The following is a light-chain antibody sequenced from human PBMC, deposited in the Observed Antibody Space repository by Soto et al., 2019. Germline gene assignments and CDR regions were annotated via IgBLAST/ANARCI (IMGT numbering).Light chain of an antibody. V-gene: IGLV2-14*01. CDR1: SSDVGGYNY. J-gene: IGLJ3*02. CDR3: SSYASSSPWV. CDR2: DVS. Sequence: QSALTQPASVSGSPGQSIAISCTGTSSDVGGYNYVSWYQQHPGKTPNLMIYDVSNRPSGVSNRFSGSKSGNTASLTISGLQAEDEADYYCSSYASSSPWVFGGGTKVTVL.